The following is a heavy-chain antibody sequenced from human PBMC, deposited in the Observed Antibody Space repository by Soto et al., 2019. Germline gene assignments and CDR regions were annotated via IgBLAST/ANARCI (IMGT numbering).Heavy chain of an antibody. CDR1: GFTFSSYA. CDR3: ARDLVVLVPAARHGLLNYYYGMDV. J-gene: IGHJ6*02. Sequence: PGGSLRLSCAASGFTFSSYAMHWVRQAPGKGLEWVAVISYDGSNKYYADSVKGRFTISRDNSKNTLYLQMNSLRAEDTAVYYCARDLVVLVPAARHGLLNYYYGMDVWGQGTKVTVSS. CDR2: ISYDGSNK. D-gene: IGHD2-2*01. V-gene: IGHV3-30-3*01.